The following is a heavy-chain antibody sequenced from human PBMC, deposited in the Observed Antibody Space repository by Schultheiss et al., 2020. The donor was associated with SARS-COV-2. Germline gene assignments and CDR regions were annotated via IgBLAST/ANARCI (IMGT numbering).Heavy chain of an antibody. CDR2: INPSGGST. D-gene: IGHD3-22*01. Sequence: ASVKVSCKASGYTFTSYYMHWVRQAPGQGLEWMGIINPSGGSTSYAQKFQGRVTMTRDTSTSTVYMELSSLRSEDTAVYYCARETYYYDSSGYYYAEIDYWGQGTLVTVSS. CDR3: ARETYYYDSSGYYYAEIDY. J-gene: IGHJ4*02. CDR1: GYTFTSYY. V-gene: IGHV1-46*01.